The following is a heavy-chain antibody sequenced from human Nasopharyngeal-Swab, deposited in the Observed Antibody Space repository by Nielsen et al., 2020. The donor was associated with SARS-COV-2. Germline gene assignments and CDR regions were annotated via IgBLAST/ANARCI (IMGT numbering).Heavy chain of an antibody. D-gene: IGHD5-12*01. CDR2: ISYDGSNK. CDR3: AKDRDSGDDSEEYYHYYGMDV. V-gene: IGHV3-30-3*01. Sequence: GESLKISCAASGFTFSSYAMHWVRQAPGKGLEWVAVISYDGSNKYYADSVRGHFTISRDNSKNTLNLQMNNLRAEDTAIYYCAKDRDSGDDSEEYYHYYGMDVWGQGAPVTVSS. CDR1: GFTFSSYA. J-gene: IGHJ6*02.